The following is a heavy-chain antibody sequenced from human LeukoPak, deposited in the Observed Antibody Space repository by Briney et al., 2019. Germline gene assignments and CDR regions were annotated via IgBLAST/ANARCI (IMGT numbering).Heavy chain of an antibody. CDR3: ARDPGPAAASTRGMDV. J-gene: IGHJ6*02. V-gene: IGHV4-59*12. D-gene: IGHD6-13*01. Sequence: SETLSLTCTVSVGSISSYYWSWIRQPLGGGLEWIGCVYYSGSTNYNPSLNSRVTISVDTSNNQYSLKLSSVTAADTAVYDCARDPGPAAASTRGMDVWGQGTTVTVSS. CDR1: VGSISSYY. CDR2: VYYSGST.